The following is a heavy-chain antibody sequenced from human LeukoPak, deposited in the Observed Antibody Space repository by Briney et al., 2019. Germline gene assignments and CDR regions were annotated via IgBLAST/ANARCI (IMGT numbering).Heavy chain of an antibody. CDR2: INHSGST. V-gene: IGHV4-34*01. D-gene: IGHD6-13*01. CDR3: AKSFIAAIYGMDV. Sequence: PSETLSLTCAVYGGSFSGYYWSWIRQPPGKGLEWIGEINHSGSTNYNPSLKSRVTISVDTSKNQFSLKLSSVTAEDTAVYYCAKSFIAAIYGMDVWGQGTTVTVSS. J-gene: IGHJ6*02. CDR1: GGSFSGYY.